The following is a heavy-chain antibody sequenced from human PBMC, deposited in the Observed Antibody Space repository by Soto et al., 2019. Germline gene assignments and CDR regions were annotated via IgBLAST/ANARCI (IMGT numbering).Heavy chain of an antibody. D-gene: IGHD3-22*01. CDR2: ISVYNGNT. CDR3: ATDSSGYYYRDFDY. V-gene: IGHV1-18*01. J-gene: IGHJ4*02. CDR1: GYTFTSYG. Sequence: ASVKVSCKASGYTFTSYGISWVRQAPGQGLEWMGWISVYNGNTNYAQKLQGRVTMTTDTSTSTAYMELRSLRSDDTAVYYCATDSSGYYYRDFDYWGQGTLVTVPQ.